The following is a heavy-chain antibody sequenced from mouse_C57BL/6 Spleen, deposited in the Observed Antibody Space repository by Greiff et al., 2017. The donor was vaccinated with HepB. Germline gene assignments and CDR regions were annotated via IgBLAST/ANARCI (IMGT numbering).Heavy chain of an antibody. J-gene: IGHJ2*01. CDR2: ISSGSSTI. Sequence: EVKLVESGGGLVKPGGSLKLSCAASGFTFRDYGMHWVRQAPEKGLEWVADISSGSSTIYYADTVKGRFTISRDNAKNTLFLQMTSLRSEDTAMYYCASDPYFSDYWGQGTTLTVSS. D-gene: IGHD2-10*01. V-gene: IGHV5-17*01. CDR1: GFTFRDYG. CDR3: ASDPYFSDY.